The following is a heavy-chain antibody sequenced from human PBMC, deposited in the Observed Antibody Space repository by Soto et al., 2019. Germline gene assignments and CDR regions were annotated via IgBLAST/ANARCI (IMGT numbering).Heavy chain of an antibody. CDR1: GYSFTTYW. CDR3: ARHPERIAQIGWFDP. J-gene: IGHJ5*02. V-gene: IGHV5-51*01. CDR2: IYPGDSDT. Sequence: GESLKISCKGSGYSFTTYWIGWVRQMPGKGLECMGIIYPGDSDTRYSPSFQGQVSISVDKSINTAYLQWSSLRAEDTAVYYCARHPERIAQIGWFDPWGQGTLLTVSS. D-gene: IGHD6-13*01.